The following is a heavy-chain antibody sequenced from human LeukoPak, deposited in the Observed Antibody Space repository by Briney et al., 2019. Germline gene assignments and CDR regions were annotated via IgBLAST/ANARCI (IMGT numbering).Heavy chain of an antibody. J-gene: IGHJ4*02. CDR1: GFSFSSYA. CDR3: AKDNNDGYYDY. V-gene: IGHV3-23*01. D-gene: IGHD3-22*01. CDR2: ISGSGGST. Sequence: GGSLRLSCAASGFSFSSYAMTWVRQAPGKGLEWVSAISGSGGSTYYADSVKGRFTISRDNSKNTLYLQMNSLRAEDTAVYYCAKDNNDGYYDYWGQGTMVTVSS.